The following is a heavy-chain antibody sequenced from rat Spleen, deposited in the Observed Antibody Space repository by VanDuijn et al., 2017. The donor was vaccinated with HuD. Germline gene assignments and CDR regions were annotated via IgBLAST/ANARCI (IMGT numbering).Heavy chain of an antibody. D-gene: IGHD1-4*01. J-gene: IGHJ3*01. CDR3: IRESLPGYNSHWFVY. Sequence: QVQLKESGPGLVQPSQTLSLTCTVSGFSLTSYHVSWVRQPPGKGLEWVGVIWAGGSTAYNSLLKSRLSISRDTSKSQVFLKMNSLQTEDAASYFCIRESLPGYNSHWFVYWGQGTLVTVSS. CDR1: GFSLTSYH. CDR2: IWAGGST. V-gene: IGHV2-15*01.